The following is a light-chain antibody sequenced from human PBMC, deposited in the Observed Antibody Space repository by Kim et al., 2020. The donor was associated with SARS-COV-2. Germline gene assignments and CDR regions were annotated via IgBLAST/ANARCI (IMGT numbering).Light chain of an antibody. Sequence: DIVMTLSPATLSASPGERATLSCRASHSVSSNLAWYQQRPSQAPRLVIYGASTRATGIPARFSGGGSETDFTLTISSLQSEDSAVYYCQQYDNWPQTFGQGTKVDIK. V-gene: IGKV3-15*01. CDR3: QQYDNWPQT. CDR1: HSVSSN. J-gene: IGKJ1*01. CDR2: GAS.